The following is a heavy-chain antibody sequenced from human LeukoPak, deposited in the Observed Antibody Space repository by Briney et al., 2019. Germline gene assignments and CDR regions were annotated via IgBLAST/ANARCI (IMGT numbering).Heavy chain of an antibody. CDR1: GFTFSSYG. CDR3: AKERDTMVRVFDY. CDR2: ISYDGSNK. D-gene: IGHD3-10*01. V-gene: IGHV3-30*18. J-gene: IGHJ4*02. Sequence: PGGSLRLSCAASGFTFSSYGMHWVRQAPGKGLEWVAVISYDGSNKYYADSVKGRFTISRDNSKNTLYLQMNSLRAEDTAVYYCAKERDTMVRVFDYWGQGTLVTVPS.